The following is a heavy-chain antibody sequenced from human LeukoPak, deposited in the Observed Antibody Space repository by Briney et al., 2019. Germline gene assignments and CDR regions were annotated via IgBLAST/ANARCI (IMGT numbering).Heavy chain of an antibody. D-gene: IGHD2-21*01. V-gene: IGHV4-39*01. CDR3: ASSIPLYYYYYMDV. J-gene: IGHJ6*03. CDR2: IYYSGST. CDR1: GGSISSSSYY. Sequence: PSETLSLTCTVSGGSISSSSYYWGWIRQPPGKGLEWIGSIYYSGSTSYNPSLKSRVTISVDTSKNQFSLKLSSVTAADTAVYYCASSIPLYYYYYMDVWGKGTTVTVSS.